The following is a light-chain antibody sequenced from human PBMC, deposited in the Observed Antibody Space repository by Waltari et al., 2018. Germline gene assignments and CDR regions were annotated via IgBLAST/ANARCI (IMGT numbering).Light chain of an antibody. Sequence: EIVLPQSPGTLTLSPGERATLSCRASQSVSRSFAWYQQKPGQAPRLLIHDASTRATGIPDRFSGSGSGTDFSLTISRLEPEDFAVYYCQKYVSLPATFGQGTKVEIK. V-gene: IGKV3-20*01. CDR2: DAS. J-gene: IGKJ1*01. CDR1: QSVSRS. CDR3: QKYVSLPAT.